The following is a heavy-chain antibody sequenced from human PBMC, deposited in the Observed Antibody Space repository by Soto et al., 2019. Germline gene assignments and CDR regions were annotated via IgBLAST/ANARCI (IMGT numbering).Heavy chain of an antibody. CDR2: ISGSGGDT. V-gene: IGHV3-23*01. CDR3: AAGTNSDWYTY. J-gene: IGHJ1*01. D-gene: IGHD1-1*01. Sequence: GGSLRLSCAASGFTFSSYAMSWVRQTPGKGLEWVSLISGSGGDTYYADSVKGRLTISRDNSKNTLYLQMNSLGAEDTAVCYCAAGTNSDWYTYWGQGTLVTVSS. CDR1: GFTFSSYA.